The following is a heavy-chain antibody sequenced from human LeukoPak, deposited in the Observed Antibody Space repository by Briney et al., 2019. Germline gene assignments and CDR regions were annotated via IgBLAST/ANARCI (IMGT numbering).Heavy chain of an antibody. Sequence: SETLSLTCTVSGGSISNYYWSWIRQPPGKGLEWIGYIYYSGSTNYNPSLKSRVTISVDTSKNQFSLKLSSVTAADTAVYYCARDPSEYYDISPGYYFDYWGQGTLVTVSS. CDR1: GGSISNYY. CDR3: ARDPSEYYDISPGYYFDY. J-gene: IGHJ4*02. V-gene: IGHV4-59*01. D-gene: IGHD3-9*01. CDR2: IYYSGST.